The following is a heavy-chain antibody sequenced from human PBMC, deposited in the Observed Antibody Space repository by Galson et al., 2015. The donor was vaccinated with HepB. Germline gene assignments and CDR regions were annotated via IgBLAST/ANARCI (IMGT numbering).Heavy chain of an antibody. D-gene: IGHD3-9*01. V-gene: IGHV1-69*04. CDR3: ARDHRQILTRRLDYYYGMDV. J-gene: IGHJ6*02. Sequence: SVKVSCKASGGTFSSYAISWVRQAPGQGLEWMGRIIPILGIANYAQKFQGRVTITADKSTSTAYMELSSLRSEDTAVYYCARDHRQILTRRLDYYYGMDVWGQGTTVTVSS. CDR1: GGTFSSYA. CDR2: IIPILGIA.